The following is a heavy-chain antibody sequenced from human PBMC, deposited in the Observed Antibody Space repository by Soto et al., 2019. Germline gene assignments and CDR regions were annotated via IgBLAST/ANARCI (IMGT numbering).Heavy chain of an antibody. V-gene: IGHV3-33*01. CDR3: ARVLTTSGSYYYYYYYGMDV. CDR1: GFTFSSYG. CDR2: IWYDGSNK. Sequence: PGGSLRLSCAASGFTFSSYGMHWVRQAPGKGLEWVAVIWYDGSNKYYADSVKGRFTISRDNSKNTLYLQMNSLRAEDTAVYYCARVLTTSGSYYYYYYYGMDVWGQGTTVTVSS. J-gene: IGHJ6*02. D-gene: IGHD3-10*01.